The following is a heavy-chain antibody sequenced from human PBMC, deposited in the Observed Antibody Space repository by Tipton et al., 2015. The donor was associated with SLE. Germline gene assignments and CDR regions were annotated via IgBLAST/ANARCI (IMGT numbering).Heavy chain of an antibody. CDR2: IFYSGST. CDR1: GGSISSSNW. Sequence: TLSLTCAVSGGSISSSNWWSWIRQPPGKGLEQVGSIFYSGSTYYNPALKSRVTISVDTSKNQFSLRLTSVTAADTATYYCIGTLFFWGQGTLVTVSS. V-gene: IGHV4-39*07. D-gene: IGHD2/OR15-2a*01. CDR3: IGTLFF. J-gene: IGHJ4*02.